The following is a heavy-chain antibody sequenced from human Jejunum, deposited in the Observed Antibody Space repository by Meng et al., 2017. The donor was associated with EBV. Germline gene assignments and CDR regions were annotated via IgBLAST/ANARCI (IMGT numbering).Heavy chain of an antibody. V-gene: IGHV3-23*01. CDR1: GFSFSNSA. CDR3: AKLLKY. CDR2: ISGSAGNT. Sequence: VQLLESWGGLGQPGGSLRLACAASGFSFSNSAMSWVRQAPGKGLEWVSVISGSAGNTYYADSVKGRFTISRDLSNNTLYLQMNSLRAEDMAIYYCAKLLKYWGQGTLVTVSS. J-gene: IGHJ4*02.